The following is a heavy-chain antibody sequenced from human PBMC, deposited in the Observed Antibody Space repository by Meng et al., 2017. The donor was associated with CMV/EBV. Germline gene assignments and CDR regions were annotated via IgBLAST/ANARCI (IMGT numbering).Heavy chain of an antibody. Sequence: VQLEHAGAEVKKPGSSVKFSCKASGYTFTSYNMHWVRQAPGQGLEWMGIINPSGGSTSYAQKFQGRVTMTRDTSTSTVYMELSSLRSEDTAVYCCARDGYSGSYGGDYWGQGTLVTVSS. J-gene: IGHJ4*02. CDR2: INPSGGST. V-gene: IGHV1-46*01. CDR3: ARDGYSGSYGGDY. D-gene: IGHD1-26*01. CDR1: GYTFTSYN.